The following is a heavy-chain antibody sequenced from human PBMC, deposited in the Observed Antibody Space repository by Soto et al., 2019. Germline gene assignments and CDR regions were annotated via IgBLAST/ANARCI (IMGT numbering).Heavy chain of an antibody. CDR3: AGGSYYYYYYGMDV. Sequence: SETLSLTCAVSGGSISSSNWWSWVRQPPGKGLEWIGEIYHGGSTNYNPSLKSRVTISVDKSKNQFSLKLSSVTAADTAVYYCAGGSYYYYYYGMDVWGQGTTVTVSS. V-gene: IGHV4-4*02. CDR2: IYHGGST. J-gene: IGHJ6*02. CDR1: GGSISSSNW. D-gene: IGHD1-26*01.